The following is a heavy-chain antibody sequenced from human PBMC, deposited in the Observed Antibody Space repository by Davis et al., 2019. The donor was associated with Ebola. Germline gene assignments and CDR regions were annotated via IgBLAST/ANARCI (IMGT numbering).Heavy chain of an antibody. J-gene: IGHJ4*02. CDR1: GFAFSNYA. CDR3: ARDWAIGGYCSGGSCYSDY. V-gene: IGHV3-23*01. Sequence: GESLKISCAASGFAFSNYAMSWVRQAPGKGLEWVSGTSGSGASTYYADSVKGRFTISRDNAKNSLYLQMNSLRAEDTAVYYCARDWAIGGYCSGGSCYSDYWGQGTLVTVSS. D-gene: IGHD2-15*01. CDR2: TSGSGAST.